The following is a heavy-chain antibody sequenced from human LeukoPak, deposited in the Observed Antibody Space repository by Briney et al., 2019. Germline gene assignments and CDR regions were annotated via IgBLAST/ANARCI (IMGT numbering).Heavy chain of an antibody. V-gene: IGHV4-38-2*01. CDR3: ARHTCSSTSCPPISEFYYYYYYMDV. J-gene: IGHJ6*03. CDR2: IYHSGST. CDR1: GYSISSGYY. D-gene: IGHD2-2*01. Sequence: SETLSLTCAVSGYSISSGYYWGWIRQPPGKGLEWIGSIYHSGSTYYNPSLKSRVTISVDMSKNQFSLKLSSVTAADTAVYYCARHTCSSTSCPPISEFYYYYYYMDVWGKGTTVTVSS.